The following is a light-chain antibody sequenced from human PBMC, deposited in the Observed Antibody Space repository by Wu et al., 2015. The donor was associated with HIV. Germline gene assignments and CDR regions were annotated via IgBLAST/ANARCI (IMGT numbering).Light chain of an antibody. CDR3: QQYASSPLLT. Sequence: EIVLTQSPGTLSLPPGERATLSCGASQSVSSSYLAWYQQKPGQAPRLLIYGASSRATGIPDRFSASGSGTDFTLTISRLGPEDFAVYYCQQYASSPLLTFGGGTKVEIK. CDR2: GAS. V-gene: IGKV3-20*01. J-gene: IGKJ4*01. CDR1: QSVSSSY.